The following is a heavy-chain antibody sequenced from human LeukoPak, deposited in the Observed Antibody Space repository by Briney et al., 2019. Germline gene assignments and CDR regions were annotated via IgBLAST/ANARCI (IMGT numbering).Heavy chain of an antibody. CDR3: ARETVAGTSYFDY. D-gene: IGHD6-19*01. V-gene: IGHV3-7*01. CDR1: GFGFTFSTSW. J-gene: IGHJ4*02. CDR2: IKQDGSEK. Sequence: GGSLRLSCAASGFGFTFSTSWMSWVRQAPGKGLEWVANIKQDGSEKYYVDSVKGRFTISRDNAKNSLYLQMNSLRAEDTAVYYCARETVAGTSYFDYWGQGTLVTVSS.